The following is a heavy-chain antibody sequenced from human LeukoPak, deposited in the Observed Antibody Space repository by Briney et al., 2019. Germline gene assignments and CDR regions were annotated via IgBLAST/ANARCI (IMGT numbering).Heavy chain of an antibody. CDR2: IYTRGST. D-gene: IGHD6-25*01. Sequence: SETLSLTCTVSGDSINSHYWSWIRQPPGKGLEWIGFIYTRGSTNYNPSLKSRVTMSGDTSKNQVSLTLNSVTAADTAVYYCARVSGGFDYWGQGTLVTVSS. CDR1: GDSINSHY. V-gene: IGHV4-4*09. CDR3: ARVSGGFDY. J-gene: IGHJ4*02.